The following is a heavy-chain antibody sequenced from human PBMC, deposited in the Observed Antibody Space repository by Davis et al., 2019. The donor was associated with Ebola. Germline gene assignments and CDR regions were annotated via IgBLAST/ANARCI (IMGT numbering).Heavy chain of an antibody. CDR2: ISSSSSTI. J-gene: IGHJ5*02. CDR3: AKDSGWQMSP. V-gene: IGHV3-48*04. Sequence: GESLKISCAASGFTFSSYSMNWVRQAPGKGLEWVSYISSSSSTIYYADSVKGRFTISRDNAKNSVYLQMNSLRGEDTAVYYCAKDSGWQMSPWGQGTLVTVSS. D-gene: IGHD6-19*01. CDR1: GFTFSSYS.